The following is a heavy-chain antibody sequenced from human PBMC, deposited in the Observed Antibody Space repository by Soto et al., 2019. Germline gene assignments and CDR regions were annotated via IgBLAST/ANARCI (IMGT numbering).Heavy chain of an antibody. CDR1: GGTFSSYA. D-gene: IGHD2-15*01. CDR3: ARVAGVRSWFDP. Sequence: QVQLVQSGAEVKKPGSSVKVSCKASGGTFSSYAISWVRQAPGQGLEWMGGIIPIFGTANYAQKFQGRVTMXAXXSTSTAYMELSSLRSEDTDVYYCARVAGVRSWFDPWGQGTLVTVSS. CDR2: IIPIFGTA. J-gene: IGHJ5*02. V-gene: IGHV1-69*12.